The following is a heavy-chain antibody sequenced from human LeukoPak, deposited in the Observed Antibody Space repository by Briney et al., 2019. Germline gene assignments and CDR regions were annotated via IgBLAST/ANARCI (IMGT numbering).Heavy chain of an antibody. V-gene: IGHV3-74*01. CDR2: IKGDGSDT. CDR1: GFTFSSYW. J-gene: IGHJ4*02. CDR3: ARAVGPFDY. Sequence: QPGGSLRFSCAASGFTFSSYWMHWVRQTPGKGLVWVSRIKGDGSDTLYADSVKGRFTISRDNSKNTLYLQMNSLRAEDTAVYYCARAVGPFDYWGQGTLVTVSS.